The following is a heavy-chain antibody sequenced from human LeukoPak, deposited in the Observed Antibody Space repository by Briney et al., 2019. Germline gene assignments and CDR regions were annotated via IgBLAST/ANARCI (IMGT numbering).Heavy chain of an antibody. D-gene: IGHD3-9*01. CDR2: INHSGST. J-gene: IGHJ3*02. V-gene: IGHV4-34*01. CDR3: ARTPRRPYDILTGYYKPVRAFDI. CDR1: GGSFSGYY. Sequence: PSETLSLTCAVYGGSFSGYYWSWIRQPPGKGLEWIGEINHSGSTNYNPSLKSRVTISVDTSKNQFSLKLSSVTAADTAVYYCARTPRRPYDILTGYYKPVRAFDIWGQGTMVTVSS.